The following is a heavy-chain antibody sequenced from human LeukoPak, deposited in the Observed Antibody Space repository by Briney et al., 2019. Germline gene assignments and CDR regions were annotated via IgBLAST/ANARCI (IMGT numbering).Heavy chain of an antibody. V-gene: IGHV3-23*01. J-gene: IGHJ4*02. D-gene: IGHD4-23*01. CDR2: ISGGGGST. CDR1: GFTVSSNY. Sequence: PGGSLRLSCAASGFTVSSNYMSWVRQAPGKGLEWVSAISGGGGSTHYADSVKGRFTISRDNSKNTLYLQMNSLRAEDTAVYYCAKIAVVTPARSVDYWGQGTLVTVSS. CDR3: AKIAVVTPARSVDY.